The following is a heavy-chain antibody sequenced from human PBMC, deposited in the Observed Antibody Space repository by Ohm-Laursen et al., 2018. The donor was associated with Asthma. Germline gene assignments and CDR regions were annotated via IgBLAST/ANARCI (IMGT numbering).Heavy chain of an antibody. CDR3: ARLNYFDSTGYYYFHS. V-gene: IGHV4-39*01. Sequence: GTLSLTCTVSGGSISSTSYYWGWIRQPPGKGLEWVGSVYYSGSAYYSPSLKSRLTFSVDTSKNQFSLKLSSVTAADTAVYFCARLNYFDSTGYYYFHSWGQGTLVTVSS. D-gene: IGHD3-22*01. CDR1: GGSISSTSYY. J-gene: IGHJ4*02. CDR2: VYYSGSA.